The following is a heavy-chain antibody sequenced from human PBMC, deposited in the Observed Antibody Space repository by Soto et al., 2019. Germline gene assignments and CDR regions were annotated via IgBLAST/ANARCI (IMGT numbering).Heavy chain of an antibody. Sequence: QVQLVQSGAEVKKPGSSVKVSCKASGGTFSSYAISWVRQAPGQGLEWMGGIIPIFGTANYAQKFQGRVTITADESTSTAYMELSSLRSEDTAVYYCARERNEIVVPAAIPPPYYGMDVWGQGTTVTVSS. CDR3: ARERNEIVVPAAIPPPYYGMDV. CDR1: GGTFSSYA. CDR2: IIPIFGTA. D-gene: IGHD2-2*01. J-gene: IGHJ6*02. V-gene: IGHV1-69*01.